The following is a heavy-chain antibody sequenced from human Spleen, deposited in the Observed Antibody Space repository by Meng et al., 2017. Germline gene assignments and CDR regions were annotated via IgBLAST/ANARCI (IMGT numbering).Heavy chain of an antibody. J-gene: IGHJ5*02. CDR1: GGSISTSGYY. V-gene: IGHV4-39*01. Sequence: QPQLQESGLGLLKPSEGLSLTCSVSGGSISTSGYYWGWIRQPPGKGLEWIGSIGHSGFTYYTPSLKSRITVSIDTSKNQFSLRLASVTAADTAVYYCVRSSGWVRTGFDPWGQGTLVTVSS. CDR3: VRSSGWVRTGFDP. D-gene: IGHD6-19*01. CDR2: IGHSGFT.